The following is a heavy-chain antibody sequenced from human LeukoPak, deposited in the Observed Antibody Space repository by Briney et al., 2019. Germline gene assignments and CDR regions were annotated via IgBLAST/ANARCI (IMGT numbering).Heavy chain of an antibody. D-gene: IGHD3-22*01. CDR1: GVSISSGDYY. J-gene: IGHJ4*02. V-gene: IGHV4-30-4*01. CDR3: ARGLDYDSSGYYDY. CDR2: IYYSGST. Sequence: PSETLSLTCTVSGVSISSGDYYWSWIRQPPGKGLEWIGYIYYSGSTYYNPSLKSRVTISVDTSKNQFSLKLSSVTAADTAVYYCARGLDYDSSGYYDYWGQGTLVTVSS.